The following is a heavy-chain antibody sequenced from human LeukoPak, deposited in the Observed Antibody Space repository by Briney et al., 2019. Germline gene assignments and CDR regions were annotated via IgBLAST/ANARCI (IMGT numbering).Heavy chain of an antibody. D-gene: IGHD1-26*01. CDR2: IRYDGSNK. CDR1: GFTFSSYG. V-gene: IGHV3-30*02. CDR3: AKYCPKVEPPDYMDV. Sequence: GGSLRLSCAASGFTFSSYGMHWVRQAPGKGLEWVAFIRYDGSNKYYADSVKGRFTISRDNSKNTLYLQMNSLRVEDTAVYYCAKYCPKVEPPDYMDVWGKGTTVTIS. J-gene: IGHJ6*03.